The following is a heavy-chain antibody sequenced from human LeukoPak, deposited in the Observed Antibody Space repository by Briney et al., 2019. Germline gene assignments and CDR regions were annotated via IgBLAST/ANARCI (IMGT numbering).Heavy chain of an antibody. J-gene: IGHJ3*02. CDR1: GGSFSGYY. D-gene: IGHD6-19*01. CDR2: INHSGST. Sequence: PSETPSLTCAVYGGSFSGYYWSWIRQPPGKGLEWMGEINHSGSTHYNPSLKTRVTISVDTSKNQFSLKLSSVTAADTAVYYCATTSGWPVDAFDIWGQGTMVTVSS. V-gene: IGHV4-34*01. CDR3: ATTSGWPVDAFDI.